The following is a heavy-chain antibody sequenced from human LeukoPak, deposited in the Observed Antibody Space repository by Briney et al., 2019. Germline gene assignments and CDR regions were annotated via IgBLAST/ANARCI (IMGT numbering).Heavy chain of an antibody. CDR2: ISNRGDYI. CDR1: GFTFSSYV. Sequence: GGSLRLSCAASGFTFSSYVMSWVRQAPGEGLEWVSSISNRGDYIYYADSVKGRFTISRDNAKNSLYLQMNSLRAEDTAVYYCARSEAGGTYWGQGTLVTVSS. CDR3: ARSEAGGTY. D-gene: IGHD3-16*01. J-gene: IGHJ4*02. V-gene: IGHV3-21*01.